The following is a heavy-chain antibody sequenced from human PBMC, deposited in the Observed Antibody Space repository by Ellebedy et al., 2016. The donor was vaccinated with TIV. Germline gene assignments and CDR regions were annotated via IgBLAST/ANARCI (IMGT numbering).Heavy chain of an antibody. CDR2: INHSGST. CDR1: GGSFSGYY. D-gene: IGHD6-13*01. V-gene: IGHV4-34*01. J-gene: IGHJ5*02. CDR3: ARHRGYSSSWYAP. Sequence: SETLSLXXAVYGGSFSGYYWSWIRQPPGKGLGWIGEINHSGSTNYNPSLKSRVTISVDTSKNQFSLKLSSVTAADTAVYYCARHRGYSSSWYAPWGQGTLVTVSS.